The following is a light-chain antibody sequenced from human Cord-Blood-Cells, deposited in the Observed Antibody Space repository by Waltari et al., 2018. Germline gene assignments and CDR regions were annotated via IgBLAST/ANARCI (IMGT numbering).Light chain of an antibody. CDR1: QRVSSY. Sequence: EIVLTQTPATLSLSPGATATPSCRARQRVSSYLDWYQQKPGQAPRLLIYDASNRATGIPARFSGSGSGTDFTLTISSLEPEDFAVYYCQQRSNWPLTFGGGTKVEIK. J-gene: IGKJ4*01. V-gene: IGKV3-11*01. CDR2: DAS. CDR3: QQRSNWPLT.